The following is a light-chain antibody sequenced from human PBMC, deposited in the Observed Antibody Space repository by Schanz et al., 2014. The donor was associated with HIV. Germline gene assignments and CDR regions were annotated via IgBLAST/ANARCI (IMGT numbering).Light chain of an antibody. CDR3: SSYAGNSNNLNVV. CDR1: SSDVGGHDR. CDR2: EVT. V-gene: IGLV2-8*01. J-gene: IGLJ2*01. Sequence: QSALTQPPSASGSPGQSVTISCTGTSSDVGGHDRVSWYQQHPGKAPKLMIYEVTKRPSGVPDRFSGSKSGNTASLTVSGLQAEDEADYYCSSYAGNSNNLNVVFGGGTKVTVL.